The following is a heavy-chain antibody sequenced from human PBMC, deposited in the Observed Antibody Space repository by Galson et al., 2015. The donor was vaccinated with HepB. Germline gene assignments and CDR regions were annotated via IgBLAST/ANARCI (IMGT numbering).Heavy chain of an antibody. CDR2: ISYDGSNK. CDR1: GFTFSSYA. V-gene: IGHV3-30-3*01. Sequence: SLRLSCAASGFTFSSYAMHWVRQAPGKGLEWVAVISYDGSNKYYADSVKGRSTISRDNSKNTLYLQMNSLRAEDTAVYYCASGQQLGYFDYWGQGTLVTVSS. CDR3: ASGQQLGYFDY. D-gene: IGHD6-13*01. J-gene: IGHJ4*02.